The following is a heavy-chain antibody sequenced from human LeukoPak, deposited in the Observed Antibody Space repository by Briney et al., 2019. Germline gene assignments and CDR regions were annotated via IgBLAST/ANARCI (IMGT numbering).Heavy chain of an antibody. CDR2: ISGSGGST. CDR3: AKGRTPRVVVVAATLDGFDY. J-gene: IGHJ4*02. V-gene: IGHV3-23*01. CDR1: GFTFISYA. Sequence: GGSLRLSCAASGFTFISYAMSWVRQAPGKGLEWVSAISGSGGSTYYADSVKGRFTISRDNSKNTLYLQMNSLRAEDTAVYYCAKGRTPRVVVVAATLDGFDYWGQGTLVTVSS. D-gene: IGHD2-15*01.